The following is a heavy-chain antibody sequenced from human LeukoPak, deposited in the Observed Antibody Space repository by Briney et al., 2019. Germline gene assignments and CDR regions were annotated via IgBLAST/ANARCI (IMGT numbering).Heavy chain of an antibody. CDR2: ISSCGSTT. CDR1: GFTFSSYE. CDR3: ARGRGYPYYYYGMDV. V-gene: IGHV3-48*03. Sequence: GGSLRLSCAGSGFTFSSYEMHWVRQAPGKGLEWVSYISSCGSTTHYADSVKGRFTISRDNAKNSLYLQMNSLRGEDTAVYYCARGRGYPYYYYGMDVWGQGTTVTVSS. J-gene: IGHJ6*02. D-gene: IGHD3-3*01.